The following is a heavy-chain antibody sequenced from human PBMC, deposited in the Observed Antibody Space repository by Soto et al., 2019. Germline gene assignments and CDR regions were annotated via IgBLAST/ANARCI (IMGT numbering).Heavy chain of an antibody. CDR1: GFTFSRYN. CDR2: ISDNSDTL. V-gene: IGHV3-48*02. CDR3: ARPPLTWFGNSILFDS. J-gene: IGHJ4*02. Sequence: EVQLVESGGGLVPPGGSLRLSCAASGFTFSRYNMNWVRQAPGKGLEWISYISDNSDTLSYADSVKGRFTISRDNAKNSLYLEMNSLTDEDTAVYYCARPPLTWFGNSILFDSWGQGTLVTVSS. D-gene: IGHD3-16*01.